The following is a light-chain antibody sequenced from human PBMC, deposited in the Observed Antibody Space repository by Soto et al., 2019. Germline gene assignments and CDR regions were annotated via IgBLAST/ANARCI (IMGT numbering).Light chain of an antibody. CDR2: SDD. Sequence: QPVLTQPPSLSGTPGQRVTISCSGSNSNIGRYSVNWYQHFPGTAPKILIYSDDERPSWVPDRFSGSKSGTSASLAISGLQSEDEAEYYCAAWDDNLNGPLFGGGTKLTVL. CDR1: NSNIGRYS. CDR3: AAWDDNLNGPL. J-gene: IGLJ3*02. V-gene: IGLV1-44*01.